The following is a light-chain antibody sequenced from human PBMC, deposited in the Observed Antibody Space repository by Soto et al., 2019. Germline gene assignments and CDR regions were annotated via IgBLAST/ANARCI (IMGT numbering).Light chain of an antibody. J-gene: IGLJ3*02. Sequence: QSALTQPASESGSAGQSITISCSGTMRDVGAYNLVSWYQQHPGTAPKLIIYEVRNRPSGISSRFSGSRSGNTASLTISGLQPEDEGDYYCSAYTARSTLVFGGGTKVTVL. V-gene: IGLV2-14*01. CDR3: SAYTARSTLV. CDR1: MRDVGAYNL. CDR2: EVR.